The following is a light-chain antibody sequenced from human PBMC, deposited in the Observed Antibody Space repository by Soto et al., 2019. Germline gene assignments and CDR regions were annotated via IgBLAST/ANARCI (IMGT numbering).Light chain of an antibody. J-gene: IGKJ4*01. CDR3: QQANSLPLT. Sequence: DIQMTQSPSSVSASVGDRVTITCRASQHISTWLVWLQQKPGKAPKVRFYGASSLKSGVPSRFSGSGSGTDFTLTISSLQPEDFATYFCQQANSLPLTFGGGTKVEIK. CDR1: QHISTW. CDR2: GAS. V-gene: IGKV1-12*01.